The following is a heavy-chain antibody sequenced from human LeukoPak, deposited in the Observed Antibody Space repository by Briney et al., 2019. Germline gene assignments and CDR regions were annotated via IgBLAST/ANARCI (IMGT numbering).Heavy chain of an antibody. CDR3: AKDLDYYYYGMDV. CDR2: ISGSGGST. Sequence: GGSLRLSCAASGFTFSSYAMSWVRQAPGEGLEWVSAISGSGGSTYYADSVKGRFTISRDNSKNTLYLQMNSLRAEDTAVYYCAKDLDYYYYGMDVWGQGTTVTVSS. J-gene: IGHJ6*02. D-gene: IGHD1-1*01. CDR1: GFTFSSYA. V-gene: IGHV3-23*01.